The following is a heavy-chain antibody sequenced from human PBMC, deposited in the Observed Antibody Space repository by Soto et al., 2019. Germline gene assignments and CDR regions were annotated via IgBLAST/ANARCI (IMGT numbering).Heavy chain of an antibody. CDR2: TNYRSRWNN. CDR1: GDSVSSNSAA. V-gene: IGHV6-1*01. Sequence: SQTLSLTCAISGDSVSSNSAAWHWIRQSPSRGLEWLGRTNYRSRWNNDYALSVKSRITINPDTSKNQFSLQLNSVTPDDTAVYSCAGAPRNTTVFEYGGKETLVPVPS. CDR3: AGAPRNTTVFEY. D-gene: IGHD1-1*01. J-gene: IGHJ4*02.